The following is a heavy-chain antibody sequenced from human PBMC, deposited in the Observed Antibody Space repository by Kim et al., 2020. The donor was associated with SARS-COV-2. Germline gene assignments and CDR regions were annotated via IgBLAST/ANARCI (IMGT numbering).Heavy chain of an antibody. D-gene: IGHD3-9*01. CDR1: GFTFGDYA. Sequence: GGSLRLSCTASGFTFGDYAMSWVRQAPGKGLEWVGFIRSKAYGGTTEYAASVKGRFTISRDDSKSIAYLQMNSLKTEDTAVYYCTRPKYHYDILTGYSPYYYYGMDVWGQGTTVTVSS. CDR2: IRSKAYGGTT. V-gene: IGHV3-49*04. J-gene: IGHJ6*02. CDR3: TRPKYHYDILTGYSPYYYYGMDV.